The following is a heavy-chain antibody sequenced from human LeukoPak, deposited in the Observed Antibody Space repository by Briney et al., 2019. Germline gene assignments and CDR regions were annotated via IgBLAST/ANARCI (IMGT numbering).Heavy chain of an antibody. CDR1: GGFISSYY. CDR3: TRLGLGPSLYSSSWHRERSAFDF. Sequence: PSETLSLTCTVSGGFISSYYWSWIRQPPGKGLEWIGYIYYSGSTNYNPSLKSRVTISVDTSKNQFSLKLSSVTAADTAVYYCTRLGLGPSLYSSSWHRERSAFDFWGQGTLVTVSS. CDR2: IYYSGST. J-gene: IGHJ4*02. D-gene: IGHD6-13*01. V-gene: IGHV4-59*01.